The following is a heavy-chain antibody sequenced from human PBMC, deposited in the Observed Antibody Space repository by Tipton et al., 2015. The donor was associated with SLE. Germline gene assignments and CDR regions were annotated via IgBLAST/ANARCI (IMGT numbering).Heavy chain of an antibody. CDR2: IYYSGSN. CDR3: ARSKYYYGLGSPGPMAFAY. CDR1: GGAISGSSYS. J-gene: IGHJ4*02. Sequence: TLSLTCSVSGGAISGSSYSWAWIRQPPGRGLEWMASIYYSGSNYYNPSLERRATISVDTSKNQFSLNLYSVTAADTAFYYCARSKYYYGLGSPGPMAFAYWGQGPLVIVSS. D-gene: IGHD3-10*01. V-gene: IGHV4-39*01.